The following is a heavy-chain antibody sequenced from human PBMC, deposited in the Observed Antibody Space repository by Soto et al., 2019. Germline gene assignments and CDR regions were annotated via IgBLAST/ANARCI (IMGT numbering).Heavy chain of an antibody. CDR3: ARERLCSGGSCYSYYYYGMDV. CDR2: IIPIFGTA. CDR1: GGTFSSYA. Sequence: GASVKVSCKASGGTFSSYAISWVRQAPGQGLEWMGGIIPIFGTANYAQKFQGRVTITADESTSTAYMELSSLRSEDTAVYYCARERLCSGGSCYSYYYYGMDVWGQGTTVTVSS. D-gene: IGHD2-15*01. J-gene: IGHJ6*02. V-gene: IGHV1-69*13.